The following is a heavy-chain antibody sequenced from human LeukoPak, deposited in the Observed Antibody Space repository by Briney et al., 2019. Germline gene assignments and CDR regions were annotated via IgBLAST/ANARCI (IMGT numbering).Heavy chain of an antibody. V-gene: IGHV3-30-3*01. CDR2: TSYDEVNK. CDR1: GFTFSNSA. D-gene: IGHD1-1*01. J-gene: IGHJ4*02. Sequence: PGGSLRLSCTASGFTFSNSAMHWVRQAPGKGLEWVAVTSYDEVNKYYADSVKGRFTISRDNSKNTLYLQMNSLRPEDTAVYYCARDYKWGQALDYWGQGTLVTVSS. CDR3: ARDYKWGQALDY.